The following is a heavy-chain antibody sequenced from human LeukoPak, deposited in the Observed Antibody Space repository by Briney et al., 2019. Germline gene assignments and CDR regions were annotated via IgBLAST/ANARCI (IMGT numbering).Heavy chain of an antibody. CDR2: VYYSGST. CDR3: ARAPGTTDWFDP. CDR1: GGSISSYY. J-gene: IGHJ5*02. V-gene: IGHV4-59*01. Sequence: SETLSLTCTVSGGSISSYYWSWIRQPPGKGLEWIGYVYYSGSTNYNPSLKSRVTISVDTSKNQFSLKLSSVTAADTAVYYCARAPGTTDWFDPWGQGTLVTVSS. D-gene: IGHD1-1*01.